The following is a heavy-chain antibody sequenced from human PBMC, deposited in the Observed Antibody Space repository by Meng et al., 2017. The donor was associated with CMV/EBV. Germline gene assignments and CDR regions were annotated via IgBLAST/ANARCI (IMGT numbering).Heavy chain of an antibody. CDR1: GFSVSSNY. CDR2: IRSKAYGGTT. Sequence: GESLKISCAASGFSVSSNYMSWVRQAPGKGLEWVGFIRSKAYGGTTKYAASVKGRFTISRDDSKSIAYLQMNSLKTEDTAVYYCTREYYDFWSGYGWADYWGQGTLVTVSS. V-gene: IGHV3-49*04. CDR3: TREYYDFWSGYGWADY. D-gene: IGHD3-3*01. J-gene: IGHJ4*02.